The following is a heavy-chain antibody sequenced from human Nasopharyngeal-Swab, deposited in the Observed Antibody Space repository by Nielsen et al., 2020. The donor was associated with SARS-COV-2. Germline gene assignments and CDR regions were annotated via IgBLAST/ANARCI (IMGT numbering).Heavy chain of an antibody. CDR1: GFTFSSYW. J-gene: IGHJ4*02. Sequence: ESLKISCAASGFTFSSYWMSWVRQAPGKGLEWVANIKQDGSEKYYVDSVKGRFTISRDNAKNSLYLQMNSLRAEDTAVYYCARVVGDIVLMVYAIPLGYFDYWGQGTLVTVSS. CDR2: IKQDGSEK. V-gene: IGHV3-7*01. CDR3: ARVVGDIVLMVYAIPLGYFDY. D-gene: IGHD2-8*01.